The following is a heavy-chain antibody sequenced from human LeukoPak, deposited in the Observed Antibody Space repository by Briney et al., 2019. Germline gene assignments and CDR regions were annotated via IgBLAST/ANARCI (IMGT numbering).Heavy chain of an antibody. CDR2: INPSGGST. V-gene: IGHV1-46*01. J-gene: IGHJ4*02. CDR3: ARDGTVTNCFDY. Sequence: AASVKVSCKASGYTFTSYYMHWVRQAPGQGLEWMGIINPSGGSTSYAQKFQGRVTMTRDTSTSTVYMELSSLRSEDTAVYYCARDGTVTNCFDYWGQGTLVTASS. D-gene: IGHD4-11*01. CDR1: GYTFTSYY.